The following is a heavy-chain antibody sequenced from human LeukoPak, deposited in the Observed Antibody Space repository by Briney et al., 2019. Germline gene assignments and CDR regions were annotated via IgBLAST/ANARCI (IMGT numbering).Heavy chain of an antibody. D-gene: IGHD3-10*01. Sequence: SETLSLTCTVSGGSISSGSYYWSWIRQPAGKGLEWIRRIYTSGSTNYNPSLKSRVTISVDTSKNQFSLKLSSVTAADTAVYYCAREGSGSYRSPAFDIWGQGTMVTVSS. CDR3: AREGSGSYRSPAFDI. CDR2: IYTSGST. V-gene: IGHV4-61*02. CDR1: GGSISSGSYY. J-gene: IGHJ3*02.